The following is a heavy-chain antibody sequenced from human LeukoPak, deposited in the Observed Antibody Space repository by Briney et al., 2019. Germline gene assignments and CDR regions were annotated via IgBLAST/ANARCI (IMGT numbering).Heavy chain of an antibody. J-gene: IGHJ4*02. V-gene: IGHV1-46*01. CDR3: ARERYAGGRLYCGGDCYSGGSDY. CDR2: INPSGGST. Sequence: VSVKVSCKASGYTFTSYYMHWVRQAPGQGLEWMGIINPSGGSTSYAQKFQGRVTMTRDTSTSTVYMELSSLRSEDTAVYYCARERYAGGRLYCGGDCYSGGSDYWGQGTLVTVSS. CDR1: GYTFTSYY. D-gene: IGHD2-21*02.